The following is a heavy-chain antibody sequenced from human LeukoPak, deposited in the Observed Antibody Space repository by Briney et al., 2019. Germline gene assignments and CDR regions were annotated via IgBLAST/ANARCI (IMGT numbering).Heavy chain of an antibody. CDR3: ARDRELGGGWYGELDY. CDR1: GGSISSYY. V-gene: IGHV4-4*07. J-gene: IGHJ4*02. D-gene: IGHD6-19*01. CDR2: IYTSGST. Sequence: SETLSLTCTVSGGSISSYYRSWIRQPAGKGLEWIGRIYTSGSTNYNPSLKSRVTMSVDTSKNQFSLKLSSVTAADTAVYYCARDRELGGGWYGELDYWGQGTLVTVSS.